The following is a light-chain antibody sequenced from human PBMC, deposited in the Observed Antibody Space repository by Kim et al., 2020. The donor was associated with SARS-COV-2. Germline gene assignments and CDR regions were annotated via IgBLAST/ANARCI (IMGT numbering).Light chain of an antibody. Sequence: LSASVGDRVTITCQASQDISNYLNWYQQKPGKAPKLLIYDASNLETGVPSRFSGSGSGTDFTFTISSLQPEDIATYYCQQYDNLLLFGGGTKVEIK. CDR1: QDISNY. CDR2: DAS. V-gene: IGKV1-33*01. J-gene: IGKJ4*01. CDR3: QQYDNLLL.